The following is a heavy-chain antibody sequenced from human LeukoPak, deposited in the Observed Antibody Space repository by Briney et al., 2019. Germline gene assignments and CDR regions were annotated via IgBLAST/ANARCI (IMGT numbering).Heavy chain of an antibody. CDR2: IPSSSSYI. V-gene: IGHV3-21*01. CDR3: ARGGRNRPYYFAY. CDR1: GFTFSSYE. D-gene: IGHD2-15*01. J-gene: IGHJ4*02. Sequence: GRSLRLSCAASGFTFSSYEMNWVRQAPGKGLEWVSSIPSSSSYIYSADSVKGRFTISRDNAKNSLYLQMNSLRAEDTAVYYCARGGRNRPYYFAYGGRGTLVTVSS.